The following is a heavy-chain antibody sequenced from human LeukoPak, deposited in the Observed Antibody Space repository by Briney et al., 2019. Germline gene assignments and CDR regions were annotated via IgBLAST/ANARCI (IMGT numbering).Heavy chain of an antibody. CDR3: PRTEIAVAGTGGDYYYYYGMDV. D-gene: IGHD6-13*01. V-gene: IGHV1-18*01. CDR1: GYTFTSYG. J-gene: IGHJ6*02. CDR2: ICADNGET. Sequence: ASLKVSCKASGYTFTSYGISWVRQAPGQGLEWMGCICADNGETNYAQNLQGRVTMTTDTSTSTAYLELRSLRSDASAVYYCPRTEIAVAGTGGDYYYYYGMDVWGQGTTVTVSS.